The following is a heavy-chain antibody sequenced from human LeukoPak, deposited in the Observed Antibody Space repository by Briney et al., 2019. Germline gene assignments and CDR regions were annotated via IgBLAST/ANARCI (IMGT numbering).Heavy chain of an antibody. CDR3: ATTLRATDDDYYGMDV. CDR2: IIPIFGTA. J-gene: IGHJ6*02. D-gene: IGHD1-1*01. V-gene: IGHV1-69*13. CDR1: GGTFSSYA. Sequence: ASVKVSCKASGGTFSSYAISWVRQAPGQGLEWMGGIIPIFGTANYAQKFQGRVTITADESTSTAYMELSSLRSEDTAVYFCATTLRATDDDYYGMDVWGQGTTVTVSS.